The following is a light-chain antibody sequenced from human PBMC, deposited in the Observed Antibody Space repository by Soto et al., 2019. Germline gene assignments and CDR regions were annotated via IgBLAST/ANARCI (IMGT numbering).Light chain of an antibody. CDR2: DAS. V-gene: IGKV3-20*01. CDR1: QSVTSTY. CDR3: QQYDTSPRT. Sequence: EIVLTQSPGTLSLSPGERATLSCRASQSVTSTYLAWYQQKPGQAPSLLIYDASNRATGIPARFSGSGSGTDFTLTISRLEPEDFAVYYCQQYDTSPRTFGQGTKVDIK. J-gene: IGKJ1*01.